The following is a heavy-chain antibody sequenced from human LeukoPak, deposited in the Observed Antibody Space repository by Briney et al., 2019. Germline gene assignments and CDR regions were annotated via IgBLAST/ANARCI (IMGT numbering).Heavy chain of an antibody. Sequence: VASLKVSCKPSRYTFTGYYIHWVRPAPGQGLEWMGWINCNSGGTNYAQKFQGRVTMTRDTSFSTAYMELSRLRSDDTAVYYCGRGVAAAGTVGYWGQGTLVTVSS. V-gene: IGHV1-2*02. CDR1: RYTFTGYY. D-gene: IGHD6-13*01. CDR3: GRGVAAAGTVGY. J-gene: IGHJ4*02. CDR2: INCNSGGT.